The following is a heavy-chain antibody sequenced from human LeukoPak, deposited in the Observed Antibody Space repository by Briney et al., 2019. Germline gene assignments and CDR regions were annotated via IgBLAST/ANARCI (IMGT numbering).Heavy chain of an antibody. Sequence: SETLSLTCTVSGGSISSYYWSWIRQPPGKGLEWIGYIYHSGSTNYNPSLKSRVTTSVDRSKNQFSLKLSSVTAADTAVYYCARLRSSYLLFDYWGQGTLVTVSS. D-gene: IGHD6-6*01. CDR1: GGSISSYY. CDR2: IYHSGST. CDR3: ARLRSSYLLFDY. J-gene: IGHJ4*02. V-gene: IGHV4-59*12.